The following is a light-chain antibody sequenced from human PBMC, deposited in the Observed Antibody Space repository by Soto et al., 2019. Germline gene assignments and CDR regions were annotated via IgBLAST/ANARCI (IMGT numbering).Light chain of an antibody. CDR3: KQYGSSPPWT. CDR2: GAS. Sequence: EIVLTQSPGTLSLSPWERATLSCRASQSVSSSYLAWYQQEPGQAPRLLIYGASSRATGIPDRFSGSGSGTDFTLTISRLEPEDFAVYYCKQYGSSPPWTFGQGTKVEIK. CDR1: QSVSSSY. J-gene: IGKJ1*01. V-gene: IGKV3-20*01.